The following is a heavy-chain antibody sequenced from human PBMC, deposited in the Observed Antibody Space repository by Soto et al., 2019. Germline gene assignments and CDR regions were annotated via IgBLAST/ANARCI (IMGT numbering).Heavy chain of an antibody. J-gene: IGHJ4*02. Sequence: GGSLRLSCEASGFTFSSYAMHWVRQAPGKGLGWVAVISYDGSNKYYADSVKGRFTSSRDNSNNTLYLQMNSLRAEDTAVYYCARVASPAYHWTNDYWGQGTLVTVSS. D-gene: IGHD1-1*01. CDR3: ARVASPAYHWTNDY. CDR1: GFTFSSYA. V-gene: IGHV3-30-3*01. CDR2: ISYDGSNK.